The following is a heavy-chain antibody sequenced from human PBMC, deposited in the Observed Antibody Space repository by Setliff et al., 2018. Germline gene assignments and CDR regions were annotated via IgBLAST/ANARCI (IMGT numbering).Heavy chain of an antibody. D-gene: IGHD1-26*01. V-gene: IGHV1-69*10. CDR3: ARDRGTREQDAFDI. Sequence: GASVKVSCKASGGTFSSYAISWVRQAPGQGLEWMGGIIPILGIANYAQKFQGRVTITADKSTSTAYMELSGLRSEDTAVYYCARDRGTREQDAFDIWGQGTMVTVSS. CDR2: IIPILGIA. CDR1: GGTFSSYA. J-gene: IGHJ3*02.